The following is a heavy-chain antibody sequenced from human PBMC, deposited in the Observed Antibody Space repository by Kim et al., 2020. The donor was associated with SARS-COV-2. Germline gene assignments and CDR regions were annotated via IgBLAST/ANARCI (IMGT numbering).Heavy chain of an antibody. CDR2: INPNSGGT. CDR1: GYTFTGYY. D-gene: IGHD3-3*01. CDR3: ASQPGITIFGVAPFC. J-gene: IGHJ4*02. V-gene: IGHV1-2*02. Sequence: ASVKVSCKASGYTFTGYYMHWVRQAPGQGLEWMGWINPNSGGTNYAQKFQGRVTMTRDTSISTAYMELSRLRSDDTAVYYCASQPGITIFGVAPFCWGQGTLVTVSS.